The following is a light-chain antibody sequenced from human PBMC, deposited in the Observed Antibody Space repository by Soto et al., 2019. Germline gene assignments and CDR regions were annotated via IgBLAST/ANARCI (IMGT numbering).Light chain of an antibody. J-gene: IGKJ1*01. V-gene: IGKV1-5*03. CDR3: QHYNSYSEA. CDR1: QTISSW. Sequence: DIQMTQSPSTLSGSVGERVTITCRGSQTISSWLAWYQQKPGKAPKLLIYKASTLKSGVPSRFSGSGSGTEFTLTISSLQPDDFATYYCQHYNSYSEAFGQGTKVDIK. CDR2: KAS.